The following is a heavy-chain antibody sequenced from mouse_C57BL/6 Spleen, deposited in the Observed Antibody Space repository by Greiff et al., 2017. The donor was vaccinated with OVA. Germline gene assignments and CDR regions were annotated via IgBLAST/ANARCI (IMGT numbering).Heavy chain of an antibody. Sequence: QVHVKQSGAELVKPGASVKISCKASGYAFSSYWMNWVKQRPGKGLEWIGQIYPGDGDTNYNGKFKGKATLTADKSSSTAYMQLSSLTSEDSAVYFCARWGTTVVGFDYWGQGTTLTVSS. J-gene: IGHJ2*01. CDR2: IYPGDGDT. CDR3: ARWGTTVVGFDY. V-gene: IGHV1-80*01. CDR1: GYAFSSYW. D-gene: IGHD1-1*01.